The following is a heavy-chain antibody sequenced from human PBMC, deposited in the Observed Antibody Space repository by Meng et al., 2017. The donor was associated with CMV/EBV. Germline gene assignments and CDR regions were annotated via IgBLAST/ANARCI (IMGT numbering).Heavy chain of an antibody. J-gene: IGHJ5*02. Sequence: CKASGGTFSSYGISWVRQAPGQGLEWMGGIIAIFGTTYNAQKFQGRVTITADESTSTAYMELTSLRSEDTAVYYCARIQTPPSWYFDPWGQGTLVTVSS. CDR3: ARIQTPPSWYFDP. CDR1: GGTFSSYG. D-gene: IGHD2-15*01. V-gene: IGHV1-69*01. CDR2: IIAIFGTT.